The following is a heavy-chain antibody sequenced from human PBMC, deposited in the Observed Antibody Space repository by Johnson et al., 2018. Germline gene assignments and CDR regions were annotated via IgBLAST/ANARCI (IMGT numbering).Heavy chain of an antibody. J-gene: IGHJ6*02. V-gene: IGHV3-7*01. CDR2: IKQDGSET. Sequence: EVQLVESGGGLVQPGGSLRLSCAASGFTFSSYWMSWVRQAPGKGLEWVANIKQDGSETYYVDSVEGRFTISRDNAKNSLYLQMNSLRAEDTAVEYCARSRYGSGSAFYYYYGMDVWGQGTTVTVSS. CDR3: ARSRYGSGSAFYYYYGMDV. CDR1: GFTFSSYW. D-gene: IGHD3-10*01.